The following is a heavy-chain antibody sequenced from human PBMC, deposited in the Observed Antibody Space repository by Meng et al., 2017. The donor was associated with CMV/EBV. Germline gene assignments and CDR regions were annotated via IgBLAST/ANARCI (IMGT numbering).Heavy chain of an antibody. V-gene: IGHV1-46*01. CDR1: GYTFSSYY. CDR3: ARERATCGGDCYWGWLDP. Sequence: ASVKVSCKASGYTFSSYYMHWVRQAPGQGLEWMGIINPSGGSTSYAQKFQGRVTMTRDTSTSTVYMELSSLRSEDTAVYYCARERATCGGDCYWGWLDPWGQGTLVTVSS. D-gene: IGHD2-21*01. J-gene: IGHJ5*02. CDR2: INPSGGST.